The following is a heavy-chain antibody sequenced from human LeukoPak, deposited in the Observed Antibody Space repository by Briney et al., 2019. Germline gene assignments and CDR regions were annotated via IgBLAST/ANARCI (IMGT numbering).Heavy chain of an antibody. CDR1: GFTVSSNY. CDR2: IYSGGST. Sequence: GGSLRLSCAASGFTVSSNYMSWVRQAPGKGLEWVSVIYSGGSTYYADSVKGRFTISRDNSKNTLYLQMNSLRAEDTAVYYCARASGNDFWSGYLRYYFDYWGQGTLDTVSS. J-gene: IGHJ4*02. D-gene: IGHD3-3*01. CDR3: ARASGNDFWSGYLRYYFDY. V-gene: IGHV3-53*01.